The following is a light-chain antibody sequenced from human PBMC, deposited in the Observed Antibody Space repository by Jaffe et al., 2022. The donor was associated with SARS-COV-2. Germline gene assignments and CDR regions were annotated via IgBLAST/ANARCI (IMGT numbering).Light chain of an antibody. J-gene: IGKJ1*01. V-gene: IGKV3-11*01. CDR3: QQGSHWPT. CDR1: QSVSCC. Sequence: EIVLTQSPATLSLSPGGRATLSCRASQSVSCCLNWYQQKPGQAPRLLIYDTANRATGIPARFSGSGSGTDFTLTISSLEPEDFGVYYCQQGSHWPTFGQGTKVEIK. CDR2: DTA.